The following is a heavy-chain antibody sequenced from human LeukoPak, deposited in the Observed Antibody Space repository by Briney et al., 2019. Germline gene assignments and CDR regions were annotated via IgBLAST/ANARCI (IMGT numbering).Heavy chain of an antibody. CDR2: INPNSGGT. CDR1: GYTFTGYY. J-gene: IGHJ5*02. D-gene: IGHD6-19*01. CDR3: ARDHTSGWYENWFDP. Sequence: GASVKVSCKASGYTFTGYYMHWVRQAPGQGLEWMGWINPNSGGTNYAQKFQGRVTMTRGTSISTAYMELSRLRSDDTAVYYCARDHTSGWYENWFDPWGQGTLVTVSS. V-gene: IGHV1-2*02.